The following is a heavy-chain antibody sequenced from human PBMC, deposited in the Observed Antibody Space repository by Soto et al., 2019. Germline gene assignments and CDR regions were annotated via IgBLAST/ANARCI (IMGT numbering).Heavy chain of an antibody. CDR3: ARDHGIRYCSSTSCLSYYGMDV. CDR1: GFTFSSYG. V-gene: IGHV3-33*01. Sequence: GGSLRLSCAASGFTFSSYGMHWVRQAPGKGLEWVAVIWYDGSNKYYADSVKGRFTISRDNSKNTLYLQMNSLRAEDTAVYYCARDHGIRYCSSTSCLSYYGMDVWGQGTTVTVSS. J-gene: IGHJ6*02. CDR2: IWYDGSNK. D-gene: IGHD2-2*01.